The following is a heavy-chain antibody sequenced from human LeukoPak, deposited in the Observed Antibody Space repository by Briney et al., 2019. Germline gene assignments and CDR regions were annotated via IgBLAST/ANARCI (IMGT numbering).Heavy chain of an antibody. Sequence: GSLRLSCAASGFTFSNAWMSWIRQPPGKGLEWIGYIHYSGNTNYNPSLKSRVTMSLDASKNQFFLKLTSVTAADTAMYYCALDSSGWSDDSFDIWGQGTTVTVSS. CDR1: GFTFSNAW. V-gene: IGHV4-59*01. CDR3: ALDSSGWSDDSFDI. J-gene: IGHJ3*02. D-gene: IGHD6-19*01. CDR2: IHYSGNT.